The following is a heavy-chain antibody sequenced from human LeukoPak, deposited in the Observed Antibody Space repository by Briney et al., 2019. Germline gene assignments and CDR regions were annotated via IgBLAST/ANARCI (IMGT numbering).Heavy chain of an antibody. Sequence: GGSLGLSYAASGFTLRVCSMSWVRQASGKGREWVLNIRSDGRDTYYTESVKGRFTISRNNTKNTLYLEMNSLRAEDTAVYYCAKGGYTTWFDPWGQGTLVTVSS. D-gene: IGHD2-15*01. CDR3: AKGGYTTWFDP. V-gene: IGHV3-23*01. CDR1: GFTLRVCS. J-gene: IGHJ5*02. CDR2: IRSDGRDT.